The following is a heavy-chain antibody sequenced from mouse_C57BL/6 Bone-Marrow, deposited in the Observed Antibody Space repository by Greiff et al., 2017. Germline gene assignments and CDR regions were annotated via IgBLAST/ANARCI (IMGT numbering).Heavy chain of an antibody. CDR1: GYTFTSYW. CDR3: ARSRDGFDY. V-gene: IGHV1-69*01. D-gene: IGHD3-3*01. CDR2: IDPSDSYT. J-gene: IGHJ2*01. Sequence: QVQLQQPGAELVMPGASVKLSCKASGYTFTSYWMHWVKQRPGQGLEWIGEIDPSDSYTNYNQKFKGKSTLTVDKSSSTAYMQLSSLTSKDSAVYYCARSRDGFDYWGQGTTLTVSS.